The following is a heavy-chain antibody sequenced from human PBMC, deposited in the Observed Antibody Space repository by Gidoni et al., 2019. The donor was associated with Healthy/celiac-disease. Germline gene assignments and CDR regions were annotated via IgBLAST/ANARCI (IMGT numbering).Heavy chain of an antibody. CDR1: GYTFTSYG. D-gene: IGHD2-2*01. CDR3: ARDDCSSTSCYGYYFYGMDV. CDR2: IIAYDGNT. V-gene: IGHV1-18*01. Sequence: QVQLVQSGAEVKKPGASVKVSCKASGYTFTSYGISWVRQAPGQGLEWMGWIIAYDGNTNYAQKLQGRVTMTTDTSTSTAYMELRSLRSDDTAVYYCARDDCSSTSCYGYYFYGMDVWGQGTTVTVSS. J-gene: IGHJ6*02.